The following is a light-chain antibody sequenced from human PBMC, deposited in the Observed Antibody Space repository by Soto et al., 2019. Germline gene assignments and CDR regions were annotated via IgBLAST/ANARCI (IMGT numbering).Light chain of an antibody. CDR2: DVS. J-gene: IGLJ1*01. CDR1: SSDVVGYNY. V-gene: IGLV2-14*03. Sequence: QSALTQPASVSGSPGQSITISCTGTSSDVVGYNYVSWYQHHPGKVPKLLIYDVSNRPSGISNRFSGSKSDNTASLTISGLQPEDEADYYCSSYTTSNTRQIVFGTGTKVTVL. CDR3: SSYTTSNTRQIV.